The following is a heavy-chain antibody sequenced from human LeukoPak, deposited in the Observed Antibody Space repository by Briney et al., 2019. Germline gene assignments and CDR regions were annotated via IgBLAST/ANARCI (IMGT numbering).Heavy chain of an antibody. CDR3: ARTTDYGDDDYVDSYNMDA. D-gene: IGHD4-17*01. CDR2: IIPTFGIP. V-gene: IGHV1-69*13. Sequence: SVNVSCKTSGGSFSNYAITWVRQAPGQGLEWMGGIIPTFGIPNYAQKFQGRITITSDESTSTAYMELSRLKSEDTPVYYCARTTDYGDDDYVDSYNMDAWGQGTTVTVSS. J-gene: IGHJ6*02. CDR1: GGSFSNYA.